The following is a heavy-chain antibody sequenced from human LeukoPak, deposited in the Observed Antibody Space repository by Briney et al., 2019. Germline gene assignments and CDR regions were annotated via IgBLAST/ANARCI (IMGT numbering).Heavy chain of an antibody. CDR2: FDPEDGET. V-gene: IGHV1-24*01. Sequence: ASVKVSCKVSGYTLTELSMHWVRQAPGKGLEWMGGFDPEDGETIYAQKFQGRVTMTEDTSTDTAYMELSSLRAEDTAVYYCARELRKQWLVRFYYYGMDVWGQGTTVTVSS. J-gene: IGHJ6*02. CDR1: GYTLTELS. D-gene: IGHD6-19*01. CDR3: ARELRKQWLVRFYYYGMDV.